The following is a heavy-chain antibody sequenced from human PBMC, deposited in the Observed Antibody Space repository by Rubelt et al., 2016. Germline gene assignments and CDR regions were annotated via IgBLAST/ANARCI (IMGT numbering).Heavy chain of an antibody. CDR1: GFTFSSYA. D-gene: IGHD6-19*01. Sequence: GGSLRLSCAASGFTFSSYAMTWVRQAPGKGLEWVSAISGSGGSTYYADSVKGRFTNSRDNAKNSLYLQMNSLRDEDTAVYYCARVITSSGWYEDYWGQGTLVTVSS. J-gene: IGHJ4*02. V-gene: IGHV3-23*01. CDR3: ARVITSSGWYEDY. CDR2: ISGSGGST.